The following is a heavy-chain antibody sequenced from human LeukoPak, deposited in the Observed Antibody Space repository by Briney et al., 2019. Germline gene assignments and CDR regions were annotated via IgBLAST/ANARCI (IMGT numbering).Heavy chain of an antibody. V-gene: IGHV3-23*01. J-gene: IGHJ6*02. CDR1: GFTFSSYA. CDR2: IGGSGAST. CDR3: ARAMDV. Sequence: SGGSLRLSCAASGFTFSSYAMSWVRQAPGKGLECVSVIGGSGASTYYVDSVKGRFTISRDNAKNSLYLQMNSLRAEDTAVYYCARAMDVWGQGTTVTVSS.